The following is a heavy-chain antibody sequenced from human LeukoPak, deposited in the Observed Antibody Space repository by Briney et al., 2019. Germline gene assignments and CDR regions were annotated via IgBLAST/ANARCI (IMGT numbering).Heavy chain of an antibody. CDR1: GGSISTYY. D-gene: IGHD6-19*01. J-gene: IGHJ4*02. V-gene: IGHV4-59*01. Sequence: SETLSLTCTVSGGSISTYYWSWIRQPAGKGLEWIGYIYYSGSTNYNPSLKSRVTISVDTSKNQFSLKLTSVGAADTAVYYCARAAWEWLGFDYWGQGTLVTVSS. CDR3: ARAAWEWLGFDY. CDR2: IYYSGST.